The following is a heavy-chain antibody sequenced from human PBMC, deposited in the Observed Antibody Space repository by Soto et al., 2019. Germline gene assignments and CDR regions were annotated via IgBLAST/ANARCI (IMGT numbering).Heavy chain of an antibody. V-gene: IGHV3-30-3*01. Sequence: QVQLVESGGGVVQPGRSLRLSCAASGFTFSSYAMHWVRQAPGKGLEWVAVISYDGSNKYYADSVKGRFTISRDNSKNTLYLQMNSLRAEDTAVYYCARDTRPSPTVTSWFDPWGQGTLVTVSS. D-gene: IGHD4-4*01. CDR2: ISYDGSNK. CDR3: ARDTRPSPTVTSWFDP. CDR1: GFTFSSYA. J-gene: IGHJ5*02.